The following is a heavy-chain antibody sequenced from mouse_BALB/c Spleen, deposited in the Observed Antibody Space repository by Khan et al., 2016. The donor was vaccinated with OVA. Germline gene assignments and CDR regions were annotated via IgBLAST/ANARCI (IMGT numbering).Heavy chain of an antibody. J-gene: IGHJ4*01. CDR3: ARSLVDYHAMDY. V-gene: IGHV5-9-3*01. CDR2: ISTGGHYT. CDR1: GFTFSTYA. Sequence: EVQLQESGGGLVKPGGSLKLSCSASGFTFSTYAMSWVRQTPEKRLECVATISTGGHYTFYPDSVEGRFTISRDNANNTLYLQMSSLRSEDTAMYYCARSLVDYHAMDYWGQGTSVTVSS. D-gene: IGHD2-2*01.